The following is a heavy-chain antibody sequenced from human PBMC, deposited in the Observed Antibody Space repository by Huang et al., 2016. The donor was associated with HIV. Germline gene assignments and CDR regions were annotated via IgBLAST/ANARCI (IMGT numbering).Heavy chain of an antibody. CDR3: AKGGSAAAVLDF. CDR1: GFTFSSYG. CDR2: ISYDGKTK. V-gene: IGHV3-30*18. D-gene: IGHD6-13*01. J-gene: IGHJ4*02. Sequence: QVQLVESGGGVVQPGRSLRISCAASGFTFSSYGMHWVRQAPGKGREVVAVISYDGKTKYYADSVKGRFSISRDNSKTTVYLQLNSLRVEDTAVYYCAKGGSAAAVLDFWGQGTLVTVSS.